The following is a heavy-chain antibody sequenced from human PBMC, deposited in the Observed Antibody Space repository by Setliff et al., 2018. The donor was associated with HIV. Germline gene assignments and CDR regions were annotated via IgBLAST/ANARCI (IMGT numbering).Heavy chain of an antibody. CDR3: ARETFLSSGWPVSNYMDV. J-gene: IGHJ6*03. CDR2: INPSGGRA. D-gene: IGHD6-19*01. V-gene: IGHV1-46*01. CDR1: GYIFTSYS. Sequence: PGPQVKVSCKASGYIFTSYSLHWVRQAPGQGLEWMGIINPSGGRAYYAQKFQGRVTTTRDTSTNIVYMELSRLTSDDTAVYYCARETFLSSGWPVSNYMDVWGEGTTVTVSS.